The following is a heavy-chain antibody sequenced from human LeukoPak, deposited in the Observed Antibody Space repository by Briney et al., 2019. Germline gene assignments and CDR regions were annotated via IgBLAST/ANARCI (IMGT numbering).Heavy chain of an antibody. CDR3: ATPITTNDYGDYVYAFDI. CDR2: IYPGDSDT. V-gene: IGHV5-51*01. D-gene: IGHD4-17*01. J-gene: IGHJ3*02. Sequence: GESLKISCKGSGYSLTSYWIGWVRQMPGKGLEWMGIIYPGDSDTRYSPSFQGQVTISADKSISTAYLQWSSLKASDTAMYYCATPITTNDYGDYVYAFDIWGRGTMVTVSS. CDR1: GYSLTSYW.